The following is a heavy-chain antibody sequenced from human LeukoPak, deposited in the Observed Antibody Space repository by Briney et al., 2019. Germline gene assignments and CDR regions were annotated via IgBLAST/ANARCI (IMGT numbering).Heavy chain of an antibody. CDR3: ARVGSSWYENWFDP. V-gene: IGHV4-34*01. CDR2: INHSGST. CDR1: GGSFSGYY. D-gene: IGHD6-13*01. Sequence: PSETLSLTCAVYGGSFSGYYWSWIRQPPGKGVEWIGEINHSGSTNYNPSLKSRVTISVDTSKNQFSLKLSSVTAADTAVYYCARVGSSWYENWFDPWGQGTLVTVSS. J-gene: IGHJ5*02.